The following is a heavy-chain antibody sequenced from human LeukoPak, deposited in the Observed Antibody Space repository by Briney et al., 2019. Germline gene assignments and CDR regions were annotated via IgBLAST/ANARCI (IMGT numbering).Heavy chain of an antibody. J-gene: IGHJ4*02. CDR1: GYTFTSYA. CDR2: INVGNGNT. Sequence: GASVKVSCKTSGYTFTSYAMHWVRQAPGQRPEWMGWINVGNGNTKYSQKFQGRVTITRDTPASTAYMELNSLRSDDTAVYYCARQGGGPYSGSPFDYWGQGTLVTVSS. CDR3: ARQGGGPYSGSPFDY. V-gene: IGHV1-3*01. D-gene: IGHD1-26*01.